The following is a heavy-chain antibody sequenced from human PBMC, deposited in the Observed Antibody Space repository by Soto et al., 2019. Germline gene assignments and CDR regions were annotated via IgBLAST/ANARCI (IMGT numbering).Heavy chain of an antibody. CDR3: ARGPISNDHYFDF. D-gene: IGHD2-21*01. J-gene: IGHJ4*02. Sequence: PGGSLRLSCAASGFTFSSYGMHWVRQAPGKGLEWISYISTTGETIYYADSVRGRFTISRDNAKNSLFLQMNSLRAEDTALYHCARGPISNDHYFDFWGQGAQVTVSS. CDR1: GFTFSSYG. CDR2: ISTTGETI. V-gene: IGHV3-48*01.